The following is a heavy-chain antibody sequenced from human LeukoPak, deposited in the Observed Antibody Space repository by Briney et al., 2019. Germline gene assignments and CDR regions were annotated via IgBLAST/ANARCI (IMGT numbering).Heavy chain of an antibody. V-gene: IGHV1-2*02. CDR2: INPNSGGT. Sequence: GASVKVSYKASGYTFTGYYMHWVRQAPGQGLEWMGWINPNSGGTNYAQKFQGRVTMTTDTSTSTAYMELRSLRSDDTAVYYCARVYCSSTSCYDSDDWFDPWGQGTLVTVSS. CDR1: GYTFTGYY. D-gene: IGHD2-2*01. CDR3: ARVYCSSTSCYDSDDWFDP. J-gene: IGHJ5*02.